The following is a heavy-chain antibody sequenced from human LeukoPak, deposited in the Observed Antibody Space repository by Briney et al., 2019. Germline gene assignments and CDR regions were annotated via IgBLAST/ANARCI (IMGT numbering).Heavy chain of an antibody. CDR1: GFTVSSNY. CDR2: IYSGGST. V-gene: IGHV3-53*01. CDR3: AKGIVVVPAAQRFDY. D-gene: IGHD2-2*01. Sequence: GGSLRLSCAASGFTVSSNYMSWVRQAPGKGLEWVSVIYSGGSTYYADSVKGRFTISRDNSKNTLYLQMNSLRAEDTAIYYCAKGIVVVPAAQRFDYWGQGTLVTVSS. J-gene: IGHJ4*02.